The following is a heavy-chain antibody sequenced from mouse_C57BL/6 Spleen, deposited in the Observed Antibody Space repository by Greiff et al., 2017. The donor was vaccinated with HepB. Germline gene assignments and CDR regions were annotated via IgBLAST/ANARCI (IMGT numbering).Heavy chain of an antibody. CDR1: GYTFTSYW. CDR2: IDPSDSYT. CDR3: ARGEVNLYYFDY. D-gene: IGHD1-3*01. J-gene: IGHJ2*01. Sequence: QVQLQQPGAELVMPGASVKLSCKASGYTFTSYWMHWVKQSPGQGLEWIGEIDPSDSYTNYNQKFKGKSTLTVDKSSSTAYMQLSSQTSEDSAVYYCARGEVNLYYFDYWGQGTTLTVSS. V-gene: IGHV1-69*01.